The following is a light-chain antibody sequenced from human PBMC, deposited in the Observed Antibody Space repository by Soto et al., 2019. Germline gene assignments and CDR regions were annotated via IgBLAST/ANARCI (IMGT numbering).Light chain of an antibody. Sequence: QSALTQPPSASGSPGQSVTISCTGTRSDVGGYNFVYWYQQHPGKAPKLIIYEVRQRPSGVPDRFSGSKSGNTASLTVSGLQAEDEADYYCASYAGGNTYVFGTGTKLTVL. CDR3: ASYAGGNTYV. V-gene: IGLV2-8*01. J-gene: IGLJ1*01. CDR2: EVR. CDR1: RSDVGGYNF.